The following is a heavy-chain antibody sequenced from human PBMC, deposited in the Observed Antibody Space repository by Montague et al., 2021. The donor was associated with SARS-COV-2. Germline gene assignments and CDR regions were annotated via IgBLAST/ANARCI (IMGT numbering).Heavy chain of an antibody. CDR1: GGDIKEYY. CDR2: DYFAGST. V-gene: IGHV4-59*08. Sequence: SETLSLTCSVSGGDIKEYYWSWIRQSPGKRLEWIGYDYFAGSTDYNPSXXSRVTISVDTSKYQFSLQLASVTAADTAVYYCARHRGFGDLWALDYWGQGTLVAVSS. D-gene: IGHD3-10*01. J-gene: IGHJ4*02. CDR3: ARHRGFGDLWALDY.